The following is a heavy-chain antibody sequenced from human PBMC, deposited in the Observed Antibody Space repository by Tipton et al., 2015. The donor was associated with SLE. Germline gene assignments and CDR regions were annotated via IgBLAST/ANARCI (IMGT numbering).Heavy chain of an antibody. D-gene: IGHD3-3*01. V-gene: IGHV4-38-2*02. J-gene: IGHJ3*02. CDR3: ARGKDYDFWSGYYRRDASDI. CDR2: INHSGST. CDR1: GYSISSGYY. Sequence: TLSLTCTVSGYSISSGYYWSWIRQPPGKGLEWIGEINHSGSTNYNPSLKSRVTISIDTSKNQFSLKLSSVTAADTSVYYCARGKDYDFWSGYYRRDASDIWGQGTMVTVSS.